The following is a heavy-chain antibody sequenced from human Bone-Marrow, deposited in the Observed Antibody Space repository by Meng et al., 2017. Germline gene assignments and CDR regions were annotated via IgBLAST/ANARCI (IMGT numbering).Heavy chain of an antibody. J-gene: IGHJ4*02. CDR1: GFTFSYYA. CDR2: ISSSGGST. CDR3: ATPRRVGFYYDS. D-gene: IGHD1-26*01. V-gene: IGHV3-23*01. Sequence: LSLTCAASGFTFSYYAMSWVRQAPGKGLEWVSSISSSGGSTYYADSVKGRFTISRDDSKSTLYLQMKGLRAEDTAVYYCATPRRVGFYYDSWGQGTLVTVSS.